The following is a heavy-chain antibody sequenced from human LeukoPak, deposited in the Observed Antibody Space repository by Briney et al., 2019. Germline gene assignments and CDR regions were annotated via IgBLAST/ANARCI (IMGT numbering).Heavy chain of an antibody. J-gene: IGHJ5*02. CDR2: IIPIFGTG. D-gene: IGHD2-2*01. CDR1: GGTFSSYA. V-gene: IGHV1-69*05. Sequence: SVKVSCKASGGTFSSYAISRVRQAPGQGLEWMGGIIPIFGTGNYAQKFQGRVTITTDESTSTAYMELSSLRSEDTAVYYCARGGIVVVPAAIIAPYDPWGQGTLVTVSS. CDR3: ARGGIVVVPAAIIAPYDP.